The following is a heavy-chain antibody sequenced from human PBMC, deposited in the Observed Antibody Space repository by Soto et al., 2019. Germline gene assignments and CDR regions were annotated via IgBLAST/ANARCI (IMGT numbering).Heavy chain of an antibody. CDR1: AESVTNHF. V-gene: IGHV4-59*02. D-gene: IGHD2-8*01. J-gene: IGHJ4*02. Sequence: SETLSLTCPVSAESVTNHFRRWKRPTTGKGLEWIGHIYHGGRTNYSPSLRSRVTMSLDSSKNQFSLNLCSVTAADTAVHFCARDPGYCPNGVCPSFDCWGQGLLVTGS. CDR3: ARDPGYCPNGVCPSFDC. CDR2: IYHGGRT.